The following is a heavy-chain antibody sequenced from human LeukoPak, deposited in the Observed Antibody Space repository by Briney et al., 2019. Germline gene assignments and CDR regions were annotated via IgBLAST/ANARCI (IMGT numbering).Heavy chain of an antibody. J-gene: IGHJ3*02. D-gene: IGHD3-9*01. CDR3: ARARYVNSFYAFDI. Sequence: GGSLRLSCAASGFTFSSYAMSWVRQAAGKGLEWGSVISGSGGTTYYADSVEGRFTISRDKSKNTLYLQVNSLRAEDTAVYYCARARYVNSFYAFDIWGQGTLVTVSS. CDR1: GFTFSSYA. CDR2: ISGSGGTT. V-gene: IGHV3-23*01.